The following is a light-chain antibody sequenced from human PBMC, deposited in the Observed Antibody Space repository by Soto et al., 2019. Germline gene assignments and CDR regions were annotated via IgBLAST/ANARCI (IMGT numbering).Light chain of an antibody. CDR2: EVS. Sequence: DVVMTQTPLSLAVAPGRPASISCKSSESLLHITGETFLFWYLQKPGQSPQLLIYEVSTRVSGVPDRFSGSGSGTDFTLESSRVETDDVGIYYCMQSTQLPPTFGQGTRLEIK. V-gene: IGKV2D-29*02. J-gene: IGKJ5*01. CDR3: MQSTQLPPT. CDR1: ESLLHITGETF.